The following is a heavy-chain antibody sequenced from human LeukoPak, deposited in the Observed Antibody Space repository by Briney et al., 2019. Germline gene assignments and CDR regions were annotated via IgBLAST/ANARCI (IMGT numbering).Heavy chain of an antibody. V-gene: IGHV4-39*07. CDR2: IYYSGST. D-gene: IGHD3-3*01. CDR1: GGSISSSSYY. Sequence: SETLSLTCTVSGGSISSSSYYWGWIRQPPGKGLEWIGSIYYSGSTYYNPSLKSRVTISVDTSKNQFSLKLSSVTAADTAVYYCARAPYYDFWSGHGFDPWGQGTLVTVSS. J-gene: IGHJ5*02. CDR3: ARAPYYDFWSGHGFDP.